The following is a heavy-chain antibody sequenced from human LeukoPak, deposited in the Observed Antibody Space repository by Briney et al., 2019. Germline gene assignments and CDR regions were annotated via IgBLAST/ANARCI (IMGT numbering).Heavy chain of an antibody. D-gene: IGHD1-20*01. V-gene: IGHV1-18*01. J-gene: IGHJ4*02. CDR1: GYTFTSYG. Sequence: ASVKVSCKVSGYTFTSYGISWVRQAPGQGLEWMGWISAYNGNTNYAQKLQGRVTMTTDTSTSTAYMELRSLRSDDTAVYYCARDRTAYNWNDVDYWGQGTLVTVSS. CDR3: ARDRTAYNWNDVDY. CDR2: ISAYNGNT.